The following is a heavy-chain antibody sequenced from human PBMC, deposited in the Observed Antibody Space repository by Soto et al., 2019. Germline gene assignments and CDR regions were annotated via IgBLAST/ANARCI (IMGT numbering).Heavy chain of an antibody. CDR2: IYNSGST. J-gene: IGHJ4*02. D-gene: IGHD3-22*01. Sequence: PSETLSLTCTVSGGSITSHYSSWVRPLPGKGLGWEGYIYNSGSTNYNPTLKSRVTISVDTSKNQFSLKLTSVTAADTAVYYCARVHHQYYYDSSGNYYGPGYFDYWGQGTLVTVSS. CDR1: GGSITSHY. CDR3: ARVHHQYYYDSSGNYYGPGYFDY. V-gene: IGHV4-59*11.